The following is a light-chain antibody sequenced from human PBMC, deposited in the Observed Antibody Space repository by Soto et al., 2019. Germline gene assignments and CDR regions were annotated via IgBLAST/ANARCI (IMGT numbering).Light chain of an antibody. CDR1: CGHSSYA. CDR3: QTWGTAIV. CDR2: LNNDGSH. V-gene: IGLV4-69*01. J-gene: IGLJ2*01. Sequence: QLVLTQSPSASASLGASVKLTCTLSCGHSSYAIAWHQQQPEKGPRYVMKLNNDGSHSKGDGIPDRFSGSSSGAERYLTISSLQSEDEADYYCQTWGTAIVFGGGTKLTVL.